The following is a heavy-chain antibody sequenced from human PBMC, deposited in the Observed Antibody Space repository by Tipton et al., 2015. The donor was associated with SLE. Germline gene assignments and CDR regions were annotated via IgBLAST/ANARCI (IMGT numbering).Heavy chain of an antibody. CDR1: GFTFNSYA. Sequence: SLRLSCAASGFTFNSYAMHWVRQPPGKGLEWVAVISYDGSNKYYADSVKGRFTISRDNSKNTLYLQMNSLRAEDTAVYYCARDQLGYDILTAYPYYFDYWGQGTLVTVSS. J-gene: IGHJ4*02. CDR3: ARDQLGYDILTAYPYYFDY. V-gene: IGHV3-30*04. CDR2: ISYDGSNK. D-gene: IGHD3-9*01.